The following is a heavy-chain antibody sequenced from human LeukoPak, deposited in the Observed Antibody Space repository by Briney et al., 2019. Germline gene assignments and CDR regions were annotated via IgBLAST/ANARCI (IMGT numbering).Heavy chain of an antibody. Sequence: PSETLSLTCTVSGGSISSYYWSWIRQPPGKGLQWIGYIYYSGSTNYNPSLKSRVTISVDTSKNQFSLKLSSVTAADTAVYYCARGAVIAAADEYYYGMDVWGQGTTVTVSS. J-gene: IGHJ6*02. CDR3: ARGAVIAAADEYYYGMDV. CDR2: IYYSGST. CDR1: GGSISSYY. V-gene: IGHV4-59*01. D-gene: IGHD6-13*01.